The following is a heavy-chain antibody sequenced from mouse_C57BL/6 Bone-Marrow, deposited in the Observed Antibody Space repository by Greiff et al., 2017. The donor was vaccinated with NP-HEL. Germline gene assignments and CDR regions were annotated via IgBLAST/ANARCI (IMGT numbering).Heavy chain of an antibody. J-gene: IGHJ2*01. V-gene: IGHV1-19*01. D-gene: IGHD2-12*01. CDR3: ARGGYRGYFDY. CDR1: GYTFTDYY. CDR2: INPYNGGT. Sequence: DVQLQESGPVLVKPGASVKMSCKASGYTFTDYYMNWVKQSHGKSLEWIGVINPYNGGTSYNQKFKGKATLTVDKSSSTAYMELNSLTSEDSAVYYCARGGYRGYFDYWGQGTTLTVSS.